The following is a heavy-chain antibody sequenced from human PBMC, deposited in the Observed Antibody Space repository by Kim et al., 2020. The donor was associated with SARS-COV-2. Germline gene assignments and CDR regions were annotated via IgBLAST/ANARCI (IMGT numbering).Heavy chain of an antibody. CDR2: IYYSVST. D-gene: IGHD3-3*01. Sequence: SQTLSLTCTVSGGSISSYYWSWIRQPPGKGLEWIGYIYYSVSTNYNPSLKSRVTISVDTSKNQFSLKLSSVTAADTAVYYCARGITIFGVVRRGYYYYMDVWGKGTTVTVSS. CDR1: GGSISSYY. J-gene: IGHJ6*03. V-gene: IGHV4-59*08. CDR3: ARGITIFGVVRRGYYYYMDV.